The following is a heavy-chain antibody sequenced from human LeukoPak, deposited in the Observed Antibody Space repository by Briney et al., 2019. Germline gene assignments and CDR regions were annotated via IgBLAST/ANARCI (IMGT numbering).Heavy chain of an antibody. Sequence: SETLSLTCTVSGGSIRSSSYYWGWIRQPPGKGLEWIGSIYYSGSTYYNPSLKSRVTISVDTSKNQFSLKLSSVTAADTAVYYCARRVVDDILTGSNWFDPWGQGTLVTVSS. V-gene: IGHV4-39*01. J-gene: IGHJ5*02. CDR3: ARRVVDDILTGSNWFDP. D-gene: IGHD3-9*01. CDR1: GGSIRSSSYY. CDR2: IYYSGST.